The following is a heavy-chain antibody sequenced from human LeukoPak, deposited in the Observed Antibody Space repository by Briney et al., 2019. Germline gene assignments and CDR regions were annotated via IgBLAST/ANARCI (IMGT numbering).Heavy chain of an antibody. D-gene: IGHD1-26*01. CDR1: GSSISSNYY. CDR2: IYHSGST. CDR3: DVGILRGPDY. V-gene: IGHV4-38-2*01. Sequence: PSVTLSLTCAVSGSSISSNYYWGWIRQPPGKGLEWIGSIYHSGSTYYNPSLKSRVTISVDTSKNHFSLKLTSMTAADTAVYYCDVGILRGPDYWGQGTLVTVSS. J-gene: IGHJ4*02.